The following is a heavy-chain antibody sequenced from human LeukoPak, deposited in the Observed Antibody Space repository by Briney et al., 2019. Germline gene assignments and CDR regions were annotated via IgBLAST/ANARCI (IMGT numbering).Heavy chain of an antibody. D-gene: IGHD3-3*01. CDR1: GGSISSSSYY. J-gene: IGHJ4*02. CDR3: ASLSYYDFWSGYYGTLYYFDY. Sequence: NSSETLSLTCTVSGGSISSSSYYWGWIRQPPGKGLEWIGSIYYSGSTYYNPSLKSRVTISVDTSKNQFSLKLSSMTAADTAVYYCASLSYYDFWSGYYGTLYYFDYWGQGTLVTVSS. V-gene: IGHV4-39*01. CDR2: IYYSGST.